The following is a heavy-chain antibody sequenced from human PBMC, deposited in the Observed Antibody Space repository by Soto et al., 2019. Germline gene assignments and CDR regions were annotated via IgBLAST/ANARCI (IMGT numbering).Heavy chain of an antibody. CDR3: ARDHCISTSCFFDY. CDR2: ISSDGTVK. J-gene: IGHJ4*02. V-gene: IGHV3-11*01. Sequence: QVQLVESGGGLVKSGGSLRLSCVASGFSISDYYMSWLRLTPGKGLEWVSYISSDGTVKYYTDSVEGRFTISRDIAKNSLYLQMSSVSAEDTAIYYCARDHCISTSCFFDYWAQGSLVTVSS. CDR1: GFSISDYY. D-gene: IGHD2-2*01.